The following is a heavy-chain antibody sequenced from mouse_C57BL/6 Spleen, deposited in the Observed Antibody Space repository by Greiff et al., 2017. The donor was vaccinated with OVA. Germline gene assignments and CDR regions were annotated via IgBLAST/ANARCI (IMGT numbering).Heavy chain of an antibody. CDR3: AREGGSSARGFDY. V-gene: IGHV1-19*01. CDR2: INPYNGGT. J-gene: IGHJ2*01. Sequence: EVQLQQSGPVLVKPGASVKMSCKASGYTFTDYYMNWVKQSHGKSLEWIGVINPYNGGTSYNQKFKGKATLTVDKSSSTAYMELNSLTSEDSAVYYCAREGGSSARGFDYWGQGTTLTVSS. CDR1: GYTFTDYY. D-gene: IGHD3-2*02.